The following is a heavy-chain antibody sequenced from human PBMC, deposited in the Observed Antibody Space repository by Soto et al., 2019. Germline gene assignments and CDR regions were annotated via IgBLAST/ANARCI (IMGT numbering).Heavy chain of an antibody. J-gene: IGHJ5*02. Sequence: GPSVKVSCKASGYTYTSYGSSWVRQAPGQGLEWMGWISSYNGNTNYAQKLQGRVTMTTETSTSTAYMELRSLRSDDTAVYYCARDYGRINWFDLWGQGTLVTVSS. CDR2: ISSYNGNT. CDR1: GYTYTSYG. D-gene: IGHD3-10*01. CDR3: ARDYGRINWFDL. V-gene: IGHV1-18*01.